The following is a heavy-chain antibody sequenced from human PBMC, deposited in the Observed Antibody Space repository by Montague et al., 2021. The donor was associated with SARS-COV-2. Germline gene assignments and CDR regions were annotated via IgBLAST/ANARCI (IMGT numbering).Heavy chain of an antibody. D-gene: IGHD2-21*01. Sequence: SETLSLTCGVSGDSISNYYWSWIRQPPGKGLEWIGEINDRGSTNNNTSLKSRVTISTDTPKNQFSLMLSSVTAADTAVYYCARVQGKCGVNGDFDYWGQGTLVTVSS. CDR1: GDSISNYY. CDR2: INDRGST. V-gene: IGHV4-34*01. J-gene: IGHJ4*02. CDR3: ARVQGKCGVNGDFDY.